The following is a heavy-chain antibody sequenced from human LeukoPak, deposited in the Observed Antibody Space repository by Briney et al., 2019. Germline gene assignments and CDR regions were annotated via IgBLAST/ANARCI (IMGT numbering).Heavy chain of an antibody. CDR2: ISYDGSTK. J-gene: IGHJ4*02. Sequence: GGSLRLSCAASRFTFSTYGMHWVRQAPGKGLEWVALISYDGSTKYYADSVKGRFTISRDNSKNTLYLQMNSLRAEDTAVYYCAKERVSSTWGRDFYFDYWGQGTLVTVSS. CDR3: AKERVSSTWGRDFYFDY. V-gene: IGHV3-30*18. CDR1: RFTFSTYG. D-gene: IGHD6-13*01.